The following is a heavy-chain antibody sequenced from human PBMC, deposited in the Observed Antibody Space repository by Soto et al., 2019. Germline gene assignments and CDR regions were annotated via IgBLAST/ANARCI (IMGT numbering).Heavy chain of an antibody. CDR2: ISAYNGNT. D-gene: IGHD3-22*01. Sequence: ASVKVSCKASGYTFTSYGISWVRQAPGQGLEWMGWISAYNGNTNYAQKLQGRVTMTTDTSTSTAYMELRSLRSDDTAVYYCARDAAWAGDSSGYFASNAFDTWGQGTMVTVSS. J-gene: IGHJ3*02. CDR1: GYTFTSYG. V-gene: IGHV1-18*04. CDR3: ARDAAWAGDSSGYFASNAFDT.